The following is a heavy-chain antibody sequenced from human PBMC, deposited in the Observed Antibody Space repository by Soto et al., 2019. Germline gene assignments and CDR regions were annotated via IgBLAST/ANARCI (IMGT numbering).Heavy chain of an antibody. CDR2: VSPPFRTS. V-gene: IGHV1-69*01. CDR3: ARVLYYGSGSYSPYGMDV. J-gene: IGHJ6*02. CDR1: GVSFNNNG. D-gene: IGHD3-10*01. Sequence: QVQLVQSGAEVKKPGSSVKVSCKTSGVSFNNNGIGWVRQAPGHGLEWMGGVSPPFRTSNYARKFQDRISITADASTATVNMELSSLTSEDTAQYYCARVLYYGSGSYSPYGMDVWGQGTTVTVSS.